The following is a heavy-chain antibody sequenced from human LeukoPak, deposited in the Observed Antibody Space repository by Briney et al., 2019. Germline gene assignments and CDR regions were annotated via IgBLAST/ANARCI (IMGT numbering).Heavy chain of an antibody. Sequence: ASVKVSCKASGYTFTSHFMHWVRQAPGQGLEWMGIINPRGGSTSYTQKFQGRVTMTRDTSTSTVYMELSSLRSEDTAVYYCARDGGNGYKNNWFDPWGQGTLVTVSS. D-gene: IGHD5-24*01. CDR1: GYTFTSHF. V-gene: IGHV1-46*01. CDR3: ARDGGNGYKNNWFDP. CDR2: INPRGGST. J-gene: IGHJ5*02.